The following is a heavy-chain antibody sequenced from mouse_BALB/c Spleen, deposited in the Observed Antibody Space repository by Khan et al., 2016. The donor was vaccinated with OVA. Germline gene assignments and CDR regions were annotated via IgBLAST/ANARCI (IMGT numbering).Heavy chain of an antibody. J-gene: IGHJ2*01. CDR3: AREAYRYDEYYFDY. V-gene: IGHV5-6-5*01. CDR2: ISSGGTT. Sequence: EVPLVESGGGSVKPGGSLKVSCAVSGFTFSSYVMSWVRQTPERRLEWVASISSGGTTYYSDRVKGGFTLSRDNVRNIVYLQLSSLMSEDMAMYYCAREAYRYDEYYFDYWGQGTTLTVSS. D-gene: IGHD2-14*01. CDR1: GFTFSSYV.